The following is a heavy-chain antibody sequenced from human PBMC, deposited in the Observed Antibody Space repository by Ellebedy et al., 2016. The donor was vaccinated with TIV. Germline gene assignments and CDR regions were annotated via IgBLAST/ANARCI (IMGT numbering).Heavy chain of an antibody. D-gene: IGHD3-3*02. V-gene: IGHV1-2*02. J-gene: IGHJ6*04. CDR2: IDPNSGGT. CDR3: ARDPQGSISTAYDHRFSSYMDV. CDR1: GYTFTDYY. Sequence: ASVKVSCXPSGYTFTDYYIHWVRQAPGQGLEWMGWIDPNSGGTNYAQKLQGRITMTRDRSSRIVYMQMSSLRSDDTAVYYCARDPQGSISTAYDHRFSSYMDVWGKGTTVTVSS.